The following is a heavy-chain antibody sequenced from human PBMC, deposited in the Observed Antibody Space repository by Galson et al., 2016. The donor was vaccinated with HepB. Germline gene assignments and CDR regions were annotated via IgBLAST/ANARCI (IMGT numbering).Heavy chain of an antibody. CDR2: MNPKSGNT. D-gene: IGHD6-19*01. CDR1: GYTFTSYD. J-gene: IGHJ4*02. CDR3: AGPIAVTAFGQKPLNY. V-gene: IGHV1-8*01. Sequence: SVKVSCKASGYTFTSYDINWVRQAPGQGLEWMGWMNPKSGNTGFAQKFKGRVTMTRNTSISTAYMELRGLKSEDTAVYYCAGPIAVTAFGQKPLNYWGQGTLVTVSP.